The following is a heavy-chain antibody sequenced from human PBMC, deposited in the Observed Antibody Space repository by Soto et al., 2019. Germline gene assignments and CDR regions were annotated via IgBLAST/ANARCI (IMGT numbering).Heavy chain of an antibody. CDR3: ARTAEGAYGSTDHYYYALDV. CDR1: GGTFSRFA. Sequence: QVQLVQSGAEAEKPGSSVRVSCKVLGGTFSRFALSWVRQAPGQGLEWIGGIVPIFGVTNYAQNFQGRVTNTADEHKGTAYIDLSMQRSDTMVVYYCARTAEGAYGSTDHYYYALDVWGQGTTVTVSS. D-gene: IGHD1-26*01. CDR2: IVPIFGVT. J-gene: IGHJ6*02. V-gene: IGHV1-69*01.